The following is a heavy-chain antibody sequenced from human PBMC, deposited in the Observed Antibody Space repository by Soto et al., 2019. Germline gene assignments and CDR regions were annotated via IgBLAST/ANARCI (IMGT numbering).Heavy chain of an antibody. CDR2: IIPNIGTT. CDR3: ARALYYYDSSGYYFEDY. D-gene: IGHD3-22*01. Sequence: GASVKVSCKASGGTFSSYAISWVRQAPGQGLEWMGWIIPNIGTTNYAQKFQGRVTMTTDTSTSTAYMELRSLRSDDTAVYYCARALYYYDSSGYYFEDYWGQGTLVTVSS. V-gene: IGHV1-69*05. J-gene: IGHJ4*02. CDR1: GGTFSSYA.